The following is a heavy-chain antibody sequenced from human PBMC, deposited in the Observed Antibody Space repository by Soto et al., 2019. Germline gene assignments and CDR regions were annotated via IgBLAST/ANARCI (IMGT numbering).Heavy chain of an antibody. D-gene: IGHD3-16*01. V-gene: IGHV4-30-4*01. CDR1: GDSISSGNKY. Sequence: SETLSLTCTVSGDSISSGNKYWSWIRQPPGKGLEWIGYIFSSGTTYYNPSLKSRLTISLDASQNQFSLKLNSLTDADTAVYFCARVPSPFDYYYAMDVWGQGPTVTVSS. CDR3: ARVPSPFDYYYAMDV. CDR2: IFSSGTT. J-gene: IGHJ6*02.